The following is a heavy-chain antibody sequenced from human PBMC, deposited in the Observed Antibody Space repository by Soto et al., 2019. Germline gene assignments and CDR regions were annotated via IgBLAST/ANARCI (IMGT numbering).Heavy chain of an antibody. V-gene: IGHV3-21*04. CDR2: ISSSSSYI. CDR1: GFTFSSYS. CDR3: AKDKARNYYYGMDV. J-gene: IGHJ6*02. Sequence: GGSLRLSCAASGFTFSSYSMNWVRQAPGKGLEWVSSISSSSSYIYYADSVKGRFTISRDNAKNSLYLQMNSLRAEDTAVYYRAKDKARNYYYGMDVWGQGTTVTVSS.